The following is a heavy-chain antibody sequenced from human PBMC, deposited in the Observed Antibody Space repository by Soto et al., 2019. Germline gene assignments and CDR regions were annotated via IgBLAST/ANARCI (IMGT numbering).Heavy chain of an antibody. CDR1: GGSISRGGYY. J-gene: IGHJ4*02. V-gene: IGHV4-31*03. CDR3: ARTRVGASSPSDF. Sequence: SETLSLTCTFSGGSISRGGYYWGWIRQHPGKGLEWIGYITYDGETFYDPSLKTRITISSDKSKNQFSLRLSSMTATDAAVYYCARTRVGASSPSDFWGQGTLVTVSS. D-gene: IGHD1-26*01. CDR2: ITYDGET.